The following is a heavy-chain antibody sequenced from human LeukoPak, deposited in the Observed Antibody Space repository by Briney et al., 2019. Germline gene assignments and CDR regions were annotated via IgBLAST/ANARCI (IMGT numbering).Heavy chain of an antibody. CDR2: VYYSGSI. D-gene: IGHD3-16*01. CDR1: GGSISSYY. J-gene: IGHJ5*01. Sequence: SETLSLTCTVSGGSISSYYWSWIRQPPGKGLEWIGSVYYSGSIFSDTSHKSRVTISGDTSKNQFSLGLSSVTAADTAVYYCARLNPGYVTAPHDSWGQGMLVTVSS. CDR3: ARLNPGYVTAPHDS. V-gene: IGHV4-59*05.